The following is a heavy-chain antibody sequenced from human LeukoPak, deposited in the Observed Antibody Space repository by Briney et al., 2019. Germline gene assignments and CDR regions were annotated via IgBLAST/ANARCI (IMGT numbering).Heavy chain of an antibody. V-gene: IGHV3-30*02. CDR1: GFTFSSYG. CDR3: AKDGAAAGTPPSNWFDP. Sequence: GGSLRLSCAASGFTFSSYGMHWVRQAPGKGLEWVAFIRYDGSNKYYADSVKGRFTISRDNSKNTLYLQMNSLRAEDTAVYYCAKDGAAAGTPPSNWFDPWGQGTLVTVSS. D-gene: IGHD6-13*01. J-gene: IGHJ5*02. CDR2: IRYDGSNK.